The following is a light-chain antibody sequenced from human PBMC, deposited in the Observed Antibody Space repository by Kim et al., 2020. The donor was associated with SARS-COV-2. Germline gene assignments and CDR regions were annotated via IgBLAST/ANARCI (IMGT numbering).Light chain of an antibody. CDR3: QQFSSYPYT. J-gene: IGKJ2*01. Sequence: LSTSVGDRVTITCRASQSISISVAWYQQKPGKAPKLLIYRTSSLQSGVPSRFSGSGSGTEFTLTISSLQPDDFATYYCQQFSSYPYTFGPGTKLEI. V-gene: IGKV1-5*03. CDR2: RTS. CDR1: QSISIS.